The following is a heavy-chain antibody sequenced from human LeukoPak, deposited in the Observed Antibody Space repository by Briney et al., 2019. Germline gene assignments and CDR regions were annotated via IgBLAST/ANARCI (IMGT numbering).Heavy chain of an antibody. J-gene: IGHJ4*02. CDR3: ARATYYYDSSGYYEN. Sequence: ASVKVSCKASGYSFIDYGISWVRQAPGQGLEWMGWINGNNDETNYAQKFQGRVTMTTDTSTSTAYMEMRSLRSDDTAVYYCARATYYYDSSGYYENWGQGALVTVSS. D-gene: IGHD3-22*01. V-gene: IGHV1-18*01. CDR2: INGNNDET. CDR1: GYSFIDYG.